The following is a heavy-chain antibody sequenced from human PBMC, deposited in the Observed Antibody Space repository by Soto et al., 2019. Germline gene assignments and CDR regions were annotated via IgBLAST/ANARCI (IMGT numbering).Heavy chain of an antibody. CDR3: ARQGGDYDLDWFDP. Sequence: QLQLQESGPGLVKPSETLSLTCTVSGGSISSSSYYWGWIRQPPGKGLEWIGSIYYSGSTYYNPSLKSRVTISVDTSKNQFSLKLSSVTAADTAVYYCARQGGDYDLDWFDPWGQGTLVTVSS. D-gene: IGHD4-17*01. V-gene: IGHV4-39*01. CDR1: GGSISSSSYY. J-gene: IGHJ5*02. CDR2: IYYSGST.